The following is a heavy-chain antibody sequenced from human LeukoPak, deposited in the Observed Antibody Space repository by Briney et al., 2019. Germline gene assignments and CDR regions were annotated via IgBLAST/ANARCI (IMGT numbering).Heavy chain of an antibody. J-gene: IGHJ4*02. D-gene: IGHD2-2*01. CDR1: GFIFSSYW. Sequence: GGSLRLSCTASGFIFSSYWMTWVRQAPGKGLEWVVNIKQDGNEKYYVDSVKGRFTISRDNAQNSLYLQMNSLRADDTAVYYCARKLGYCTGASCYVDYWGQGTLVTVSS. CDR3: ARKLGYCTGASCYVDY. V-gene: IGHV3-7*03. CDR2: IKQDGNEK.